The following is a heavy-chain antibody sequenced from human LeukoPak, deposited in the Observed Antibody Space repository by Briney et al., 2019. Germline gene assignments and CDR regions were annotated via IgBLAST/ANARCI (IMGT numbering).Heavy chain of an antibody. V-gene: IGHV4-4*02. CDR2: IYHSGNT. CDR1: GGSISSNNW. Sequence: SGTLSLTCVDSGGSISSNNWWNWARQPPGKGLEWSGEIYHSGNTYYNPSLKSRVTMSVDKSKIQFSLELTSVTAADTAVYYCVREGSFAAFDYWGQGTLVTVSS. J-gene: IGHJ4*02. CDR3: VREGSFAAFDY. D-gene: IGHD2-15*01.